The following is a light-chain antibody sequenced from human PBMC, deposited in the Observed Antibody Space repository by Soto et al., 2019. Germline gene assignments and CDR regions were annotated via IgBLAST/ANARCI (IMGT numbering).Light chain of an antibody. CDR3: QQYGSSPWT. V-gene: IGKV3-20*01. Sequence: EIVLTQSPGTLSLSPGERATLSCRASQSVSSSYLAWYQQKPGQAPRLLIYGASSRATGIPDRFSGSGSGTDFTLTISRREHEDVAVSYCQQYGSSPWTFGQGTKVEIK. CDR2: GAS. CDR1: QSVSSSY. J-gene: IGKJ1*01.